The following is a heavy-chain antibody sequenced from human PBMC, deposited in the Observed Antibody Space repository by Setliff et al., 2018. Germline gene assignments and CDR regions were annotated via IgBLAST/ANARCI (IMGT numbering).Heavy chain of an antibody. CDR3: ARAGPTVTFFRVLVISWWDP. CDR2: FHTGGST. D-gene: IGHD3-3*01. J-gene: IGHJ5*02. Sequence: SETLSLTCTVSGDSISSGSYYWTWIRQPAGKGLEWIGHFHTGGSTNYNRSLRSRVSISVDTSKNQFSLKLSSVTAADTATYYGARAGPTVTFFRVLVISWWDPWGQGSLVTVSS. V-gene: IGHV4-61*09. CDR1: GDSISSGSYY.